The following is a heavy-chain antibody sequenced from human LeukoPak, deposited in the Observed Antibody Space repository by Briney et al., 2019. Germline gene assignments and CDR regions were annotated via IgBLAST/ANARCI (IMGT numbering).Heavy chain of an antibody. CDR3: ARDAIAAAGIYYYYGMDV. CDR2: ISSSSSYI. D-gene: IGHD6-13*01. CDR1: GFTFSSYG. Sequence: KPGGSLRLSCAASGFTFSSYGMNWVRQAPGKGLEWVSSISSSSSYIYYADSVKGRFTISRDNAKNSLYLQMNSLRAEDTAVYYCARDAIAAAGIYYYYGMDVWGQGTTVTVSS. J-gene: IGHJ6*02. V-gene: IGHV3-21*01.